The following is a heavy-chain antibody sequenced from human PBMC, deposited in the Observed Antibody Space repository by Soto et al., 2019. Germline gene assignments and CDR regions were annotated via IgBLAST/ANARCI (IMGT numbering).Heavy chain of an antibody. D-gene: IGHD5-12*01. CDR3: ARVAHQSLDY. V-gene: IGHV1-46*01. CDR1: GYTFTNYH. Sequence: GASVKVSCKTSGYTFTNYHIHWVRQAPGQGLEWLGIINPSDGGTGYAQKFQGRVTMTRDTSTSTVYMDMSSLRSEDTAVYYCARVAHQSLDYWGLGTLVTV. CDR2: INPSDGGT. J-gene: IGHJ4*02.